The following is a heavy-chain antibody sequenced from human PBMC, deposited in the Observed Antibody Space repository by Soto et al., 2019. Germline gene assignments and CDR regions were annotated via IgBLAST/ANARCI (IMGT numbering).Heavy chain of an antibody. D-gene: IGHD2-2*01. CDR2: MNPNSGNT. CDR1: GYTFTSYD. J-gene: IGHJ4*02. Sequence: ASVKVSCKASGYTFTSYDINWVRHATGQGLEWMGWMNPNSGNTGYAQKFQGRVTMTRNTSISTAYMELSSLRSEDTAVYYCASPNTQYCSSTSCYFGYWGQGTLVTVSS. V-gene: IGHV1-8*01. CDR3: ASPNTQYCSSTSCYFGY.